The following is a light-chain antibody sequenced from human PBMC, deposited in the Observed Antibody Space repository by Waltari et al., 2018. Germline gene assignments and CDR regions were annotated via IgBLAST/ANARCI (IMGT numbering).Light chain of an antibody. CDR1: TLTPSY. J-gene: IGLJ3*02. Sequence: SSELTQDPAVSVALGQTIRFTCQGDTLTPSYASWYQVKPGQAPVLVMYGKDKRPSGIPDRISGYSSGTTSTLTITGAQAEDEADYYCSSRNGRANEVVFAGGTKVTVL. CDR2: GKD. CDR3: SSRNGRANEVV. V-gene: IGLV3-19*01.